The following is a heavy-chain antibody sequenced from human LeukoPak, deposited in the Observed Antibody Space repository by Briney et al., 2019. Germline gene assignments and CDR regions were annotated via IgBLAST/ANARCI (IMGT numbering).Heavy chain of an antibody. V-gene: IGHV4-4*07. Sequence: SETLSLTCTVSGGSINNYYWNWIRQPAGRGLEWIGRIYSSGSTNYNPSLKSRVTISVDTSKNQFSLKLSSVTAADTAVYYCARHSIAAVLDAFDIWGQGTMVTVSS. CDR2: IYSSGST. CDR3: ARHSIAAVLDAFDI. CDR1: GGSINNYY. D-gene: IGHD6-13*01. J-gene: IGHJ3*02.